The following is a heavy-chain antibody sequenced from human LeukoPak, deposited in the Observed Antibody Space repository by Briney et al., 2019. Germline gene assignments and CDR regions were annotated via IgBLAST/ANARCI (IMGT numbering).Heavy chain of an antibody. J-gene: IGHJ4*02. CDR2: IYYSGST. D-gene: IGHD6-13*01. V-gene: IGHV4-39*01. CDR1: GGSISSSSYY. Sequence: SETLSLTCTVSGGSISSSSYYWGWIRQPPGKGREWIGSIYYSGSTYYNRSLKRRVTISVDTSKTQFSLKLSSVTAADTAVYYCATQDLIAAAGDLDYWGQGTLVTVSS. CDR3: ATQDLIAAAGDLDY.